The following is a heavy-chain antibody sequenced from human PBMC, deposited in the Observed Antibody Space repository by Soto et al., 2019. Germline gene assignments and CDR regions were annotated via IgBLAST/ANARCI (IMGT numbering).Heavy chain of an antibody. D-gene: IGHD3-9*01. CDR1: GFSLSTSGVG. J-gene: IGHJ4*02. CDR2: IYWDDSK. V-gene: IGHV2-5*02. CDR3: AHKGPEDWPLDY. Sequence: QITLKESGPTLVRPTQTLTLTCAFSGFSLSTSGVGVGWIRQPPGKALEWLAVIYWDDSKHYSPSLRSSLTITKDTSKNQVVLTMTNMHPMDTGTYYCAHKGPEDWPLDYWGQGTLVTVSS.